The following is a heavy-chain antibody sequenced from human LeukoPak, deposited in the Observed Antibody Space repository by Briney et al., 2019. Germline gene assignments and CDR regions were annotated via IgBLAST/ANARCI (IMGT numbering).Heavy chain of an antibody. CDR1: GFRFDDYG. D-gene: IGHD3-10*01. CDR2: IDWNGGST. J-gene: IGHJ4*02. Sequence: GGSLRLSCAASGFRFDDYGMNWVRQAPGKGLEWVSGIDWNGGSTGYADSVKGRFTISRDNAKNSLYLQMNSLRAEDTALYYCAKVFSPSDYYGSGSYEGPFDYWGQGTLVTVSS. V-gene: IGHV3-20*04. CDR3: AKVFSPSDYYGSGSYEGPFDY.